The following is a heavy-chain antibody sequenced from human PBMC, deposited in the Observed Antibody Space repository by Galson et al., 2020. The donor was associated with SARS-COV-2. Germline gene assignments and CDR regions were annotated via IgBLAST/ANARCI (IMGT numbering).Heavy chain of an antibody. CDR1: GYTFLTYD. CDR2: ISVYNGNT. D-gene: IGHD4-17*01. J-gene: IGHJ4*02. V-gene: IGHV1-18*01. Sequence: ASVKVSCKASGYTFLTYDIHWVRQAPGQGLEWMGWISVYNGNTNYAQKLQGRVTMTTDTSTSTAYMELRTLRSDDTAVYYCARPTNYGDYAYWGQGTLVTVSS. CDR3: ARPTNYGDYAY.